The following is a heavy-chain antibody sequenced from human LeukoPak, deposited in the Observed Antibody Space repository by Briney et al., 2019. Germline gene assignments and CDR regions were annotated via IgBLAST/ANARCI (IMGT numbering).Heavy chain of an antibody. Sequence: SGGSLRLSCAASGFTFSSYAMHWVRQAPGKGLEWVAVISYDGSNKYYADSVKGRFTISRDSSKNTLYLQMNSLRAEDTAVYYCARAPGYSNYVRYWGQGTLVTVSS. CDR3: ARAPGYSNYVRY. V-gene: IGHV3-30*04. D-gene: IGHD4-11*01. J-gene: IGHJ4*02. CDR2: ISYDGSNK. CDR1: GFTFSSYA.